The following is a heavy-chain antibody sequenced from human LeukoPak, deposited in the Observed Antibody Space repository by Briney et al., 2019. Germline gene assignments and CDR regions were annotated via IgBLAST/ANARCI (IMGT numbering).Heavy chain of an antibody. CDR3: ARGPAYDFWSGYSFDY. D-gene: IGHD3-3*01. Sequence: PGGSLRLSCAASGFTFRTSAMNWVRQAPGKGLEWVSGINWNGGSTGYADSVKGRFTISRDNAKSSLYLQMNSLRADDTALYYCARGPAYDFWSGYSFDYWGQGTLVTVSS. V-gene: IGHV3-20*04. CDR1: GFTFRTSA. J-gene: IGHJ4*02. CDR2: INWNGGST.